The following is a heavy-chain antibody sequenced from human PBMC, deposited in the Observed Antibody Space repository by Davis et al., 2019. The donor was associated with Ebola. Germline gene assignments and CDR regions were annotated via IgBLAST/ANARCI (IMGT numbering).Heavy chain of an antibody. CDR3: ARGPYSDWPLGAH. V-gene: IGHV4-34*01. D-gene: IGHD1-26*01. J-gene: IGHJ1*01. CDR1: GGPVSGHH. Sequence: PSETLSLTCAVYGGPVSGHHWTWIRQPPGQGLAWIGEFNHIGVTSYSPSLEGRITVSADTSKNEIYLKLNSVTAADTAVYYCARGPYSDWPLGAHWGQGTRVTVSS. CDR2: FNHIGVT.